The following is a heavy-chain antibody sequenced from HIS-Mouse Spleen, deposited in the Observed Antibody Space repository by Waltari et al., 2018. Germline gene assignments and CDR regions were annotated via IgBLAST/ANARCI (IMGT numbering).Heavy chain of an antibody. Sequence: QLQLQESGPGLVKPSETLSPHCTVSGRSLRISSYHGGWIRQPPGKGLEWIGSIYYSGSTYYTPSLKSRVTISVDTSKNQFSLKLSSVTAADTAVYYCAREIPYSSSWYDWYFDLWGRGTLVTVSS. CDR1: GRSLRISSYH. V-gene: IGHV4-39*07. CDR3: AREIPYSSSWYDWYFDL. J-gene: IGHJ2*01. CDR2: IYYSGST. D-gene: IGHD6-13*01.